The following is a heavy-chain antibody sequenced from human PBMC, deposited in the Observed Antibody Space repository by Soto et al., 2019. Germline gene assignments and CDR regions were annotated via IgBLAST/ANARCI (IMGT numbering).Heavy chain of an antibody. CDR1: GFTFSSYA. CDR3: AKDEKYSSGWYVEY. CDR2: ISGSGGST. D-gene: IGHD6-19*01. Sequence: GGSLRLSCAASGFTFSSYAMSWVRQAPGKGLEWVSAISGSGGSTYYADSVKGRFTISRDNSKNTLYLQMNSLRAEDTAVYYCAKDEKYSSGWYVEYWGQGTLVTVSS. J-gene: IGHJ4*02. V-gene: IGHV3-23*01.